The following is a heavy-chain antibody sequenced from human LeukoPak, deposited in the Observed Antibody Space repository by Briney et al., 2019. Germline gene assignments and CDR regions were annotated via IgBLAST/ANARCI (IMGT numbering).Heavy chain of an antibody. Sequence: GGSLRLSCAASGFTFSSYSMNWVRQAPGKGLEWVSSISSSSSYIYYADSVKGRFTISRDNAKNSLYLQMNSLRAEDTAVYYCARDPQWLYHYFDYWGQGTLVTVSS. CDR1: GFTFSSYS. CDR2: ISSSSSYI. V-gene: IGHV3-21*01. J-gene: IGHJ4*02. D-gene: IGHD3-22*01. CDR3: ARDPQWLYHYFDY.